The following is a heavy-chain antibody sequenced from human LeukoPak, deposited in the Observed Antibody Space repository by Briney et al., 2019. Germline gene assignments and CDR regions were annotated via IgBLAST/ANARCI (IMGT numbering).Heavy chain of an antibody. V-gene: IGHV4-30-2*01. J-gene: IGHJ6*02. CDR2: IYHSGST. Sequence: SQTLSLTCAVSGGSISSGGYSWSWIRQLPGKGLEWIGYIYHSGSTYYNPSLKSRVTISVDRSKNQFSLKLCSVTAADTAVYYCARGPNYYDSSGYYSAFYYYYGMDVWGQGTTVTVSS. CDR3: ARGPNYYDSSGYYSAFYYYYGMDV. D-gene: IGHD3-22*01. CDR1: GGSISSGGYS.